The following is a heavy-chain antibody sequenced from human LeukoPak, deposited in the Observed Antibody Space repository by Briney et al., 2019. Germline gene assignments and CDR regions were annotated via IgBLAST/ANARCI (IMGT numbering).Heavy chain of an antibody. CDR3: ARSGYIYGADAFDI. Sequence: SATLSLTCAVSGASINSFYWSWIRQPPGKGLEWIGYLSHSGYTTYNPSLKSRVTMSVDTSKNYLSLKLASMTAADTALYYCARSGYIYGADAFDIWGQGTMVSVSS. CDR2: LSHSGYT. V-gene: IGHV4-59*01. D-gene: IGHD5-18*01. CDR1: GASINSFY. J-gene: IGHJ3*02.